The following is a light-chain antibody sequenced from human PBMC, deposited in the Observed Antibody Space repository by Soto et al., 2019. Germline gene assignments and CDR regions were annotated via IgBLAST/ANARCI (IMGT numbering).Light chain of an antibody. CDR2: WAS. V-gene: IGKV4-1*01. J-gene: IGKJ2*01. CDR3: QQYSSTPHT. CDR1: QSVLYSSNNKNY. Sequence: DIVMTQSPDSLAVSLGERATINCKSSQSVLYSSNNKNYLAWYQQKPGQPPKLLIYWASTRESGVPDRFSGSGSGTDFTLTIRSLQDEDVAVYYCQQYSSTPHTFGQGTKLEIK.